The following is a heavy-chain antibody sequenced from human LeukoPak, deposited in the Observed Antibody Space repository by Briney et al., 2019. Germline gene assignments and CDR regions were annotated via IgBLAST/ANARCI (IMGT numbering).Heavy chain of an antibody. CDR2: MYNSGST. CDR3: ARGIESYGDYGY. V-gene: IGHV4-61*10. Sequence: SETLSLTCTVSGGSISSGSYYWSWIRQPAGKGLEWIAYMYNSGSTNYNPSLKSRVTISIDTSKNQFSLKLSSLTAADTAIYYCARGIESYGDYGYWGQGILVTVSS. D-gene: IGHD4-17*01. CDR1: GGSISSGSYY. J-gene: IGHJ4*02.